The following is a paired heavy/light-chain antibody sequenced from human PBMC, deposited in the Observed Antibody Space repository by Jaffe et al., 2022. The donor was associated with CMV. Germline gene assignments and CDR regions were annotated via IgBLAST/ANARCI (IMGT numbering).Heavy chain of an antibody. V-gene: IGHV3-48*02. CDR3: ARESSYYYDSSARDAFDI. CDR2: ISSSSSTI. D-gene: IGHD3-22*01. CDR1: GFTFSSYS. Sequence: EVQLVESGGGLVQPGGSLRLSCAASGFTFSSYSMNWVRQAPGKGLEWVSYISSSSSTIYYADSVKGRFTISRDNAKNSLYLQMNSLRDEDTAVYYCARESSYYYDSSARDAFDIWGQGTMVTVSS. J-gene: IGHJ3*02.
Light chain of an antibody. CDR2: YDS. J-gene: IGLJ1*01. CDR3: QVWDSSSDHCYV. Sequence: SYVLTQPPSVSVAPGKTARITCGGNNIGSKSVHWYQQKPGQAPVLVIYYDSDRPSGIPERFSGSNSGNTATLTISRVEAGDEADYYCQVWDSSSDHCYVFGTGTKVTVL. V-gene: IGLV3-21*04. CDR1: NIGSKS.